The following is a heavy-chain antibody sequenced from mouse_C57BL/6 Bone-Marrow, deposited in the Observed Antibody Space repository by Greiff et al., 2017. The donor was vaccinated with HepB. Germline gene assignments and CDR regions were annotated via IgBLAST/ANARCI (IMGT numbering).Heavy chain of an antibody. Sequence: EVKLQESGGGLVKPGGSLKLSCAASGFTFSSYAMSWVRQTPEKRLEWVATISDGGSYTYYPDNVKGRFTISRDNAKNNLYLQMSHLKSEDTAMYYCARDQGTGYYVFDYWGQGTTLTVSS. CDR3: ARDQGTGYYVFDY. J-gene: IGHJ2*01. V-gene: IGHV5-4*01. CDR2: ISDGGSYT. D-gene: IGHD2-3*01. CDR1: GFTFSSYA.